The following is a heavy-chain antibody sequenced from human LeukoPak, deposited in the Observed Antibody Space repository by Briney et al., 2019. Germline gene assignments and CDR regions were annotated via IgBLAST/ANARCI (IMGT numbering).Heavy chain of an antibody. V-gene: IGHV4-39*01. J-gene: IGHJ6*02. CDR2: IYYSGST. CDR1: GGSISSSSYY. CDR3: ARVNYYYGMDV. Sequence: SETLSLTCTVSGGSISSSSYYWGWIRQPPGKGLEWIGSIYYSGSTYYNPSLKSRGTISVDTSKNQFSLKLSSVTAADTAVYYCARVNYYYGMDVWGQGTTVTVSS.